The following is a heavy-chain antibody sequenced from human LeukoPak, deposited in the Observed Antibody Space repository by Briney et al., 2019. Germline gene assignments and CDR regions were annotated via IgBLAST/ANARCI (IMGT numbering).Heavy chain of an antibody. D-gene: IGHD2-15*01. Sequence: ASVKVSCKASGGTFSSYAISWVRQAPGQGLEWMGIINPSGGSTSHAQKFQGRVTMTRDTSTRTVYMELSSLRSEDTAVYYCASEGYCSGGNCYRVYSFDSWGQGTLVTVSS. J-gene: IGHJ4*02. V-gene: IGHV1-46*01. CDR3: ASEGYCSGGNCYRVYSFDS. CDR1: GGTFSSYA. CDR2: INPSGGST.